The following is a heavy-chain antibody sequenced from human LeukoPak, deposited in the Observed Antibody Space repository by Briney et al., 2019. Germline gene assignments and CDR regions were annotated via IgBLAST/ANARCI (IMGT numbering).Heavy chain of an antibody. CDR2: MHHSGST. CDR3: ARDPSHHSGTFDI. J-gene: IGHJ3*02. D-gene: IGHD2-15*01. CDR1: LYAINSGYY. V-gene: IGHV4-38-2*02. Sequence: PSETLSLTCTVSLYAINSGYYWGWIRQSPGKGLEWIGSMHHSGSTDYHPSLRRRVTISLDTSQNQFSLRLRSVTAADTAVYYCARDPSHHSGTFDIWGQGTMVTVSS.